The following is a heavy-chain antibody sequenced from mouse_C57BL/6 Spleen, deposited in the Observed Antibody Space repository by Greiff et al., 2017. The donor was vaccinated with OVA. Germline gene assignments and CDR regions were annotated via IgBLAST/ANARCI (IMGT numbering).Heavy chain of an antibody. D-gene: IGHD2-1*01. CDR3: AREDGNHPYWYFDV. CDR1: GYTFTSYG. V-gene: IGHV1-81*01. CDR2: IYPRSGNT. J-gene: IGHJ1*03. Sequence: QVQLQQSGAELARPGASVKLSCKASGYTFTSYGISWVKQRTGQGLEWIGEIYPRSGNTYYNEKFKGKATLTADKSSSTAYMELRSLTSEDSAVYFCAREDGNHPYWYFDVWGTGTTVTVSS.